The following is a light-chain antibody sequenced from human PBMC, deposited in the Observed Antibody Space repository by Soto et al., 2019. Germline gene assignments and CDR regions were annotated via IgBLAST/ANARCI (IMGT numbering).Light chain of an antibody. CDR2: DAS. CDR3: QQYGSAPYT. Sequence: EIVLTQSPATLSLSPGERATLSCGASQSVSSSYLAWYQQKPGLAPRLLIYDASSRATGIPDRFSGSGSGPDVTLTSSGLEAEECGVYYGQQYGSAPYTCGQGTKLEIK. CDR1: QSVSSSY. V-gene: IGKV3D-20*01. J-gene: IGKJ2*01.